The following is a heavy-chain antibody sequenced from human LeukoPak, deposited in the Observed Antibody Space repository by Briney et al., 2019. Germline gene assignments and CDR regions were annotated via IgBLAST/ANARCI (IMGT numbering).Heavy chain of an antibody. V-gene: IGHV1-18*01. CDR1: GYTFTNYG. CDR2: ISGYNGNT. D-gene: IGHD3-22*01. CDR3: ARHRLLRLYYDSGGYYHDAFDI. Sequence: ASVKVSCKASGYTFTNYGINWVRQAPGQGLEWMGSISGYNGNTNYAQKLQGRVTMTTDTSTSTAYMELRSLRSDDTAVYYCARHRLLRLYYDSGGYYHDAFDIWGQGTMVTVSS. J-gene: IGHJ3*02.